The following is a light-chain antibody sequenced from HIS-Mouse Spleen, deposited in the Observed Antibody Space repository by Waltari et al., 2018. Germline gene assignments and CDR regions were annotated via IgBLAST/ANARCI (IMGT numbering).Light chain of an antibody. CDR3: QVWDSSSDHRV. J-gene: IGLJ3*02. Sequence: SYVLTQPPSVSVAPGQTARITCGGNNSGSKSVHWYQQKPGQAHVLVVYDDSDRPSGIPERFSGSNSGNTATLTISRVEAGDEADYYCQVWDSSSDHRVFGGGTKLTVL. CDR2: DDS. V-gene: IGLV3-21*02. CDR1: NSGSKS.